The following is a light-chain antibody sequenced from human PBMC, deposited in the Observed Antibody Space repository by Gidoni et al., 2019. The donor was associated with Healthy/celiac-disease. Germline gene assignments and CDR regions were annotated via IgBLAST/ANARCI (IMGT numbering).Light chain of an antibody. V-gene: IGKV3-11*01. CDR3: QQRINWPPT. J-gene: IGKJ2*01. CDR1: QSASSY. CDR2: DAS. Sequence: EIVLTQSPATLSLSPGERATRSCRASQSASSYLAWYQQKPGQAPRLIISDASNSAAAIPFRFSGSGSELNFTLTIMRLEPYASAFYHWQQRINWPPTFGEGTKLEIK.